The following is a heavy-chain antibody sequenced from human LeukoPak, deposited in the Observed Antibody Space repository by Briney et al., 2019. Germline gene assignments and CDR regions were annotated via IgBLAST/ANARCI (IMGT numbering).Heavy chain of an antibody. J-gene: IGHJ3*02. CDR2: INPNSGGT. V-gene: IGHV1-2*02. CDR1: GYTFTGYY. Sequence: GASVKVSCKASGYTFTGYYMHWVRQAPGLGLEWMGWINPNSGGTNYAQKFQGRVTMTRDTSISTAYMELSRLRSDDTAVYYCARLIVPAASDAFDIWGQGTMVTVSS. D-gene: IGHD2-2*01. CDR3: ARLIVPAASDAFDI.